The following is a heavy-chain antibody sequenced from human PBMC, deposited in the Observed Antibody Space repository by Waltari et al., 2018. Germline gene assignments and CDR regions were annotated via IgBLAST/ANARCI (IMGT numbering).Heavy chain of an antibody. CDR1: GYMFRNFG. V-gene: IGHV1-18*01. Sequence: QIQLVQSGGEVKKPGASVKVSCKASGYMFRNFGIFWVRQAPGQGLEFMGWISAYNGHTNYAQPFQRILTLTTDTSASTAYMELSSLTSDDTAVYYCARDRRDDNNSVRWLDPWGQGTLVTVSS. CDR2: ISAYNGHT. CDR3: ARDRRDDNNSVRWLDP. J-gene: IGHJ5*02. D-gene: IGHD3-10*02.